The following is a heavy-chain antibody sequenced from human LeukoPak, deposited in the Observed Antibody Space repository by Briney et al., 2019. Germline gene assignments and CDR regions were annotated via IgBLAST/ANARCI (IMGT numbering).Heavy chain of an antibody. J-gene: IGHJ5*02. CDR3: ATLPGFYYGSGTRRDWFDP. CDR2: IIPILGIA. D-gene: IGHD3-10*01. Sequence: GASVKVSCKASGGTFSSYAISWVRQAPGQGLEWMGRIIPILGIANYAQKFQGRVTITADKSTSTAYMELSSLRSEDTAVYYCATLPGFYYGSGTRRDWFDPWGQGTLVTVSS. CDR1: GGTFSSYA. V-gene: IGHV1-69*04.